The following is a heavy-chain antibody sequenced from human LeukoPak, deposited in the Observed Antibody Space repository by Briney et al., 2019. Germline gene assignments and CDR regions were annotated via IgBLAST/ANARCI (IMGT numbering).Heavy chain of an antibody. CDR2: INSDGSST. CDR1: GFTFGRYW. J-gene: IGHJ4*02. D-gene: IGHD5-18*01. V-gene: IGHV3-74*01. Sequence: PGGSLRLSCAASGFTFGRYWMHWVRQAPEKGLMWVSRINSDGSSTNYVDAVKGRFTISRDNAKNTLYLQMNSLRAEDTAVYYCARGDGSYGYWDYWGQGTLVTVSS. CDR3: ARGDGSYGYWDY.